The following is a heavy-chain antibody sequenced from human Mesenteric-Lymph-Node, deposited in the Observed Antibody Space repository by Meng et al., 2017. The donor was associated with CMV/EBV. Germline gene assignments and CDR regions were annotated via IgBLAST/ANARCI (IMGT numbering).Heavy chain of an antibody. CDR2: ISAYNGHT. J-gene: IGHJ4*02. D-gene: IGHD6-13*01. CDR3: ARAGSSYYWYFDS. V-gene: IGHV1-18*01. Sequence: AGYTFTRYGISWVRQAPGQGLEWMGWISAYNGHTDYAQKLQGRVTMTTDTSTSTAYMELRSLRSDDTAVYYCARAGSSYYWYFDSWGQGTLVTVSS. CDR1: GYTFTRYG.